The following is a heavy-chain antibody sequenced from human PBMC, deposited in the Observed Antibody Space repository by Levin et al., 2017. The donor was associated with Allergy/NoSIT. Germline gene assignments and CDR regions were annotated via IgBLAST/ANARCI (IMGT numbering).Heavy chain of an antibody. CDR2: INPNSGGT. CDR3: AREKDYGDYEGELGVQAFDI. D-gene: IGHD4-17*01. Sequence: GESLKISCKASGYTFTGYYMHWVRQAPGQGLEWMGWINPNSGGTNYAQKFQGRVTMTRDTSISTAYMELSRLRSDDTAVYYCAREKDYGDYEGELGVQAFDIWGQGTMVTVSS. J-gene: IGHJ3*02. CDR1: GYTFTGYY. V-gene: IGHV1-2*02.